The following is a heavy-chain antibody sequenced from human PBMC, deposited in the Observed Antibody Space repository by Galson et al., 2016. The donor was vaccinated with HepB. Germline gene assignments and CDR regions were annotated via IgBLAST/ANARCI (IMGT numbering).Heavy chain of an antibody. CDR1: GHIFTSYW. Sequence: QSGAEVKKPGESLKISCKASGHIFTSYWIGWVRQMPGKGLEWMTIINPGDSDTRYSPSFQGQVTISADKSITTAYLQWSSLKASDTAMYYCARQVVPGLFDQWGQGTLATVSS. D-gene: IGHD2-21*02. J-gene: IGHJ4*02. CDR2: INPGDSDT. V-gene: IGHV5-51*01. CDR3: ARQVVPGLFDQ.